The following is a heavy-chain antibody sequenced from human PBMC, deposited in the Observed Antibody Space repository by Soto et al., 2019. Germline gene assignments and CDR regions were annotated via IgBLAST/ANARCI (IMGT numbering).Heavy chain of an antibody. V-gene: IGHV4-39*01. D-gene: IGHD1-1*01. CDR1: GGSISSSSYY. CDR2: IYYSGST. Sequence: QLQLQESGPGLVKPSETLSLTCTVSGGSISSSSYYWGWIRQPPGKGLEWIGSIYYSGSTYYNPSLKSRVTTSVDTSKNQFSLKLSSVTAADTAVYYCARQTVQLERPDYMDVWGKGTTVTVSS. J-gene: IGHJ6*03. CDR3: ARQTVQLERPDYMDV.